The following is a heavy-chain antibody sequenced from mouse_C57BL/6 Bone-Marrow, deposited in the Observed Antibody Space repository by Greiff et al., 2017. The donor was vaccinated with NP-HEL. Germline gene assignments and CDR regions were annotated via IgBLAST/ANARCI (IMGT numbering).Heavy chain of an antibody. CDR2: IYPGDGDT. CDR3: ARRVRRGYAMDY. V-gene: IGHV1-80*01. D-gene: IGHD2-14*01. CDR1: GYAFSSYW. J-gene: IGHJ4*01. Sequence: QVQLQQSGAELVKHGASVKISCKASGYAFSSYWMNWVKQRPGKGLEWIGQIYPGDGDTNYNGKFKCKATLTADKSSSTAYMQLSSLTSEDSAVYFCARRVRRGYAMDYWGQGTSVTVSS.